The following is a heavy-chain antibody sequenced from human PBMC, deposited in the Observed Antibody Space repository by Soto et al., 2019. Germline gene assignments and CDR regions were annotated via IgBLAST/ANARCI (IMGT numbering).Heavy chain of an antibody. Sequence: QVQLQQWGAGLLKPSETLSLTCAVYGGSFSGYYWSWISQPPGKGLEWIGEINHSGSTNYNPSRKSRVTISVDTYKNQFSLKLSSVTAADTAVYYCARTKGIAARLADAFDIWGQGTMVTVSS. CDR2: INHSGST. CDR3: ARTKGIAARLADAFDI. V-gene: IGHV4-34*01. D-gene: IGHD6-6*01. J-gene: IGHJ3*02. CDR1: GGSFSGYY.